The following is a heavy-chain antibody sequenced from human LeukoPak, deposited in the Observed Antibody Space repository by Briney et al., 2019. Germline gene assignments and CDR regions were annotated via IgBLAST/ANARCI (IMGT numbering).Heavy chain of an antibody. CDR1: GFTFSSYR. J-gene: IGHJ6*03. CDR2: ISSSSSYI. D-gene: IGHD5-12*01. CDR3: ARDKKGYSGYDYHFYYYYMDV. Sequence: GGSLRLSCAASGFTFSSYRMNWVRQAPGKGLEWVSSISSSSSYIYYADSVKGRFTISRDNAKNSLYLQMNSLRAEDTAVYYCARDKKGYSGYDYHFYYYYMDVWGKGTTVTISS. V-gene: IGHV3-21*04.